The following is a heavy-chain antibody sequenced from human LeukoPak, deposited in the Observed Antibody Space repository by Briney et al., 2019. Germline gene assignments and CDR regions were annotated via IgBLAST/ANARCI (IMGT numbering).Heavy chain of an antibody. J-gene: IGHJ4*02. V-gene: IGHV3-30*02. D-gene: IGHD6-13*01. Sequence: GGSLRLSCAASGFTFSSYGMHWVRQAPGKGLEWVAFIRYDGSNKYYADSVKGRFTISRDNSKNTLYLQMNSLRAEDTAVYYCGYSSSWYAKYYFDYWGQGTLVTVSS. CDR1: GFTFSSYG. CDR3: GYSSSWYAKYYFDY. CDR2: IRYDGSNK.